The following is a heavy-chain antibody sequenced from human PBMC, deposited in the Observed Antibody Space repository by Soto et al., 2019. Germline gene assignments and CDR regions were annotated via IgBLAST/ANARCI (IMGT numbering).Heavy chain of an antibody. CDR1: GGLFSSYP. J-gene: IGHJ4*02. CDR2: IIPVFQTA. Sequence: QVQLVQSGAEVKKPGSSVKVSCKASGGLFSSYPISWVRQVPGQGLEWMGGIIPVFQTAYYTQRFQGRVTIPADQPTNTAYMGLSSLRSEDTAIYYCARGGSGYTWFNEFWGQGTLVTVSS. V-gene: IGHV1-69*01. D-gene: IGHD3-22*01. CDR3: ARGGSGYTWFNEF.